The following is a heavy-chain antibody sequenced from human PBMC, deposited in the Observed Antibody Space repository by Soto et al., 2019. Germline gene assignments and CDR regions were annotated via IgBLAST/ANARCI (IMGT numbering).Heavy chain of an antibody. CDR3: ARDPNSDFDWLLPSYYFDY. J-gene: IGHJ4*02. Sequence: GGSLRLSCAASGFTFSSYSMNWVRQAPGKGLEWVSSISSSSSYIYYADSVKGRFTISRDNAKNSLYLQMNSLRAEDTAVYYCARDPNSDFDWLLPSYYFDYWGQGTLVTVSS. CDR2: ISSSSSYI. CDR1: GFTFSSYS. D-gene: IGHD3-9*01. V-gene: IGHV3-21*01.